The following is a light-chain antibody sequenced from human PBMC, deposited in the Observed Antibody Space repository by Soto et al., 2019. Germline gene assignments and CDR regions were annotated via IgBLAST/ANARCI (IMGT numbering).Light chain of an antibody. Sequence: EIVLTQSPGTLSLSPGERATLSCRASQSVRSNLAWYQQKPGQAPRVLIYEASNRATGIPARFSGSGSGTDFTLTISSLEPEDFAVYYCQQYGSSTWTFGQGTKVDIK. CDR3: QQYGSSTWT. V-gene: IGKV3-20*01. J-gene: IGKJ1*01. CDR1: QSVRSN. CDR2: EAS.